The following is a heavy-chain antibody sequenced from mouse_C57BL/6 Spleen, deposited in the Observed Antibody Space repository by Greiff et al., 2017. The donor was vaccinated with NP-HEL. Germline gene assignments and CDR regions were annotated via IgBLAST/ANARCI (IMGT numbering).Heavy chain of an antibody. Sequence: EVKLQESGPGLAKPSQTLSLPCSVTGYSITSDYWNWIRQFPGNKLEYMWYISYSGSTYYNPSLKSRISITRDTSKNQYYLQLNSVTTEDTATYYCARGGDPYAMDDWGQGTSVTVSS. V-gene: IGHV3-8*01. CDR3: ARGGDPYAMDD. J-gene: IGHJ4*01. CDR2: ISYSGST. CDR1: GYSITSDY. D-gene: IGHD2-13*01.